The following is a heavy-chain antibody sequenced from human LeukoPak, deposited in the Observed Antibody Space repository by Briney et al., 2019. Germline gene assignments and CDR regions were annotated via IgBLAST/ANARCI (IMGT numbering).Heavy chain of an antibody. V-gene: IGHV1-69*06. CDR2: IIPILGTA. D-gene: IGHD2-15*01. Sequence: SVKVSCKASGGTFSSYAISWVRQAPGQGLEWMGGIIPILGTANYAQKFQGRVTITADKSTSTAYMELSSLRSEDTAVYYCASMGSKYCSGGSCMGGWFDPWGQGTLVTVSS. J-gene: IGHJ5*02. CDR1: GGTFSSYA. CDR3: ASMGSKYCSGGSCMGGWFDP.